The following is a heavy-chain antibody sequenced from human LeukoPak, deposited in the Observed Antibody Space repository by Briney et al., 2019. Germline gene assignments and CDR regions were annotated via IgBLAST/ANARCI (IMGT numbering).Heavy chain of an antibody. CDR1: GYTFTGYY. CDR2: INPNSGGT. D-gene: IGHD1-26*01. Sequence: GASVKVSCKASGYTFTGYYMHWVRQAPGQGLEWMGWINPNSGGTNYAQKFQGRVTMTRDTSISTAYMELSRLRSDDTAVYYCARVDSGRYYGHDYWGQGTLATVTS. CDR3: ARVDSGRYYGHDY. J-gene: IGHJ4*02. V-gene: IGHV1-2*02.